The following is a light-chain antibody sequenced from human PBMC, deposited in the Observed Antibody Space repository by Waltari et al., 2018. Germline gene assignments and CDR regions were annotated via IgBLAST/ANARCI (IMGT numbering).Light chain of an antibody. V-gene: IGKV3-15*01. CDR2: GTL. Sequence: EIVMTQSPATLSVSPGDRATLSCRASESVSGNLAWYQQKPGRAPRLLIYGTLTRATGIPARFSGSGSGTEFTLTLSSLQSEDFAVYHCQQYKMLPHTFGQATKVEIK. J-gene: IGKJ1*01. CDR3: QQYKMLPHT. CDR1: ESVSGN.